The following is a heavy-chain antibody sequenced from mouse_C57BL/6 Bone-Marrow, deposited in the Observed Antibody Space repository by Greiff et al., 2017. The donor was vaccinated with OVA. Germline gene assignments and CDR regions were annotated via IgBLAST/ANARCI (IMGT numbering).Heavy chain of an antibody. D-gene: IGHD2-3*01. CDR3: ADDGYYPSWFAY. CDR1: GFTFSDYG. V-gene: IGHV5-17*01. Sequence: EVKLQESGGGLVKPGGSLKLSCAASGFTFSDYGMHWVRQAPEKGLEWVAYISSGSSTIYYADTVKGRFTISRDNAKNTLFLQMTSLRSEDTAMYYCADDGYYPSWFAYWGQGTLVTVSA. CDR2: ISSGSSTI. J-gene: IGHJ3*01.